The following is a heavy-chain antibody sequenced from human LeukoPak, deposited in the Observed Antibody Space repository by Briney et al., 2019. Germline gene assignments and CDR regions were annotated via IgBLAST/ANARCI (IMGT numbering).Heavy chain of an antibody. CDR1: GFTFSSYA. Sequence: HSGGSLRLSCAASGFTFSSYAMSWVRQAPGKGLEWVSTISNSDYSTYYTDSVKGRFTISRDNSKNTLYLQMNTLRAEDTAVYYCAKILRAPYNWNYGAFDIWGQGTMVTVSS. J-gene: IGHJ3*02. D-gene: IGHD1-7*01. CDR3: AKILRAPYNWNYGAFDI. CDR2: ISNSDYST. V-gene: IGHV3-23*01.